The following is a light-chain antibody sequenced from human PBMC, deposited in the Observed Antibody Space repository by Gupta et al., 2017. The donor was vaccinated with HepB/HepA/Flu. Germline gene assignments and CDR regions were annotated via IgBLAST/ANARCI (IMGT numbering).Light chain of an antibody. CDR1: SSNIGSNT. CDR2: GNN. V-gene: IGLV1-44*01. J-gene: IGLJ1*01. Sequence: QSVLPQPPSASGTPGPRVTISCSGSSSNIGSNTVNWYQQLPGTAPKLLIYGNNQRPSGVPDRFSGSKSGTSASLAISGLQSEDEADYYCAAWDDSLNGYVFGTGTKVTVL. CDR3: AAWDDSLNGYV.